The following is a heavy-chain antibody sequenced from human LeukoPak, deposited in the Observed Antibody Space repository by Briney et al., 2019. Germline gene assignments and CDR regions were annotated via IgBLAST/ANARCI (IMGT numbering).Heavy chain of an antibody. CDR3: ARNLTMILAKGAFDI. J-gene: IGHJ3*02. CDR2: IYNSGSI. V-gene: IGHV4-39*07. CDR1: GGSISSSTYY. D-gene: IGHD3-22*01. Sequence: SETLSLTCTVSGGSISSSTYYWGWIRQPPGKGLEWIASIYNSGSISYNPSLKSRVTISLDTSKKQFSLKLSSVTAAYTAVYYCARNLTMILAKGAFDIWGQGIMVTVSS.